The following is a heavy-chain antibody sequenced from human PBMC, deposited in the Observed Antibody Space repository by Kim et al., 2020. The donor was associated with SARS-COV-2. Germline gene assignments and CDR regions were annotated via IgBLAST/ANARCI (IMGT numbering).Heavy chain of an antibody. J-gene: IGHJ4*02. Sequence: GGSLRLSCADSGFTFSSYYMHWVRQAPGKGLVWVSRINDHGSFTAYADSVKGRFTISRDNAKNTLFLQMNSLRAEDTAIYYCASFGYNWNDAYWGRGTLVTVSS. CDR2: INDHGSFT. D-gene: IGHD1-20*01. V-gene: IGHV3-74*01. CDR1: GFTFSSYY. CDR3: ASFGYNWNDAY.